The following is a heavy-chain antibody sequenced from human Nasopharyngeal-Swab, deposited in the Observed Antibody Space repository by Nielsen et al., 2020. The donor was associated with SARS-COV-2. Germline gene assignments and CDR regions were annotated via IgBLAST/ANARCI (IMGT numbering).Heavy chain of an antibody. V-gene: IGHV4-34*01. CDR3: ARGRDIVVVPAAGVAFDY. Sequence: WIRQPPGKGLEWIGEINHSGSTNYNPSLKGRVTISVDTSKYQFSLKLSSVTAADTAVYYCARGRDIVVVPAAGVAFDYWGQGTLVTVSS. D-gene: IGHD2-2*01. J-gene: IGHJ4*02. CDR2: INHSGST.